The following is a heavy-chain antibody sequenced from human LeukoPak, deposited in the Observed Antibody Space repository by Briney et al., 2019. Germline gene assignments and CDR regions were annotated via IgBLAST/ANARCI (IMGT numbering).Heavy chain of an antibody. CDR2: IYYSGST. CDR1: GGSISSSSYY. CDR3: ARADRIFGVVYPL. V-gene: IGHV4-39*01. D-gene: IGHD3-3*01. J-gene: IGHJ4*02. Sequence: SETLSLTCTVSGGSISSSSYYWGWIRQPPGKGLEWIGSIYYSGSTYYNPSLKSRVTISVDTSKNQFSLKLSSVTAADTAVYYCARADRIFGVVYPLWGQGTLVTVSS.